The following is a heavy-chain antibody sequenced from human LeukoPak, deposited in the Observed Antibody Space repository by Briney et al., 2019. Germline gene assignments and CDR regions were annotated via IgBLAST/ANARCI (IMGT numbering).Heavy chain of an antibody. CDR3: AREGLYYYMDV. CDR2: IITIFGTG. V-gene: IGHV1-69*05. J-gene: IGHJ6*03. Sequence: GASVKVSCMASGGTFSNYAITWVRQAPGQGLEWMGRIITIFGTGNYAQKFQGRVTITTDESTSTVYMELSSLRSEDTAVYYCAREGLYYYMDVWGKGTTVTVSS. CDR1: GGTFSNYA.